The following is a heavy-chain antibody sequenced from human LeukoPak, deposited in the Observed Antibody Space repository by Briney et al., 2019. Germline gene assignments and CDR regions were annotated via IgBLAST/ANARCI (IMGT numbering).Heavy chain of an antibody. Sequence: SETLSLTCIVSDDSIRNYYWNWIRQPPGKGLERIGFGHYSGSTFYNPALKSRVTISVDTSKNQFSLKLTSVTAADTAVYYCARWGEQTTLRAHAFDMWGQGTMVTVSS. CDR2: GHYSGST. CDR1: DDSIRNYY. D-gene: IGHD1-14*01. J-gene: IGHJ3*02. CDR3: ARWGEQTTLRAHAFDM. V-gene: IGHV4-59*01.